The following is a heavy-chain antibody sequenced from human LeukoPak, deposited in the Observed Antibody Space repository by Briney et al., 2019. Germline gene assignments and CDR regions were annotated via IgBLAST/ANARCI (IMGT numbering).Heavy chain of an antibody. CDR2: IIPIFGTA. V-gene: IGHV1-69*13. Sequence: ASVKVSCKASGGTFSSYAISWVRQAPGQGLEWMGGIIPIFGTANYAQKFQGRVTITADESTSTAYMELSSLRSEDTAVYYCARNRESDYYDSSGYYWFDPWGQGTLVTVSS. CDR1: GGTFSSYA. CDR3: ARNRESDYYDSSGYYWFDP. J-gene: IGHJ5*02. D-gene: IGHD3-22*01.